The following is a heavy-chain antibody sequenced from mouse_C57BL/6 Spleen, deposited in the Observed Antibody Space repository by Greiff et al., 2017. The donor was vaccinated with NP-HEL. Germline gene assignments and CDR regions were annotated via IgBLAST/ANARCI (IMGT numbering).Heavy chain of an antibody. CDR1: GFSLTSYG. D-gene: IGHD1-1*01. J-gene: IGHJ4*01. CDR2: IWSGGST. CDR3: ARIGSSYRYYAMDY. Sequence: QVQLKQSGPGLVQPSQSLSITCTVSGFSLTSYGVHWVRQSPGKGLEWLGVIWSGGSTDYNAAFISRLSISKDNSKSQVFFKMNSLQADDTAIYYCARIGSSYRYYAMDYWGQGTSVTVSS. V-gene: IGHV2-2*01.